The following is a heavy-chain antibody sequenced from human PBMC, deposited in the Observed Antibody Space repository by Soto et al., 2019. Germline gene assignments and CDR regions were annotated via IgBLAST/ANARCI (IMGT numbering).Heavy chain of an antibody. CDR3: AREASVAALNLFDP. J-gene: IGHJ5*02. D-gene: IGHD6-6*01. V-gene: IGHV3-30-3*01. Sequence: GGSLRLSCAGSGFTFSNYAVNWVRQAPGKGLEWVAVILYDGSFQHYADSVKGRFTVSRDNSKNTVYLQMNSLTPEDTATYYCAREASVAALNLFDPWGQGTLVTVSS. CDR2: ILYDGSFQ. CDR1: GFTFSNYA.